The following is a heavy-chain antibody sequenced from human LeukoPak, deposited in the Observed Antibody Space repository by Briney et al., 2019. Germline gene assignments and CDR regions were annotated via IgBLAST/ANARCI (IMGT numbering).Heavy chain of an antibody. Sequence: VSGGSXSSXYWSXIRQPPGKGLEWIGYIYYSGSTNYNPSLKSRVTISVDTSKNQFSLKLSSVTAADTAVYYCARTITSVAFDIWGQGTMVTVSS. V-gene: IGHV4-59*01. CDR1: GGSXSSXY. CDR3: ARTITSVAFDI. J-gene: IGHJ3*02. D-gene: IGHD3-10*01. CDR2: IYYSGST.